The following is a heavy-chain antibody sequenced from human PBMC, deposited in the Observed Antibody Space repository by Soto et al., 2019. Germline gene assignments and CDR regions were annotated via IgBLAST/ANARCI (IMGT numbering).Heavy chain of an antibody. D-gene: IGHD2-2*01. CDR2: IKQDGSEK. V-gene: IGHV3-7*01. J-gene: IGHJ6*03. CDR1: GFSFNDDW. Sequence: EVQLVESGGGLVQPGGSLRVSCAAAGFSFNDDWMTWVRQVPGKGLEWVADIKQDGSEKYYADSVKGRFTISRDNAKSSLYVQLNSLRAVDTAVYYCARSRAGRTAASYYDYMDVWGKGTTVTVSS. CDR3: ARSRAGRTAASYYDYMDV.